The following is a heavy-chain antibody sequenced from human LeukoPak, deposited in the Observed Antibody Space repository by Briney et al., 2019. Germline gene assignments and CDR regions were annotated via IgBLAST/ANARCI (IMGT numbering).Heavy chain of an antibody. CDR1: GGTFSSYA. D-gene: IGHD4-17*01. J-gene: IGHJ5*02. Sequence: GASVTVSCKASGGTFSSYAISWVRQAPGQGLEWMGRIIPILGIANYAQKFQGRVTITADKSTSTAYMELSSLRSEDTAVYYCARYDYGDHGSWFDPWGQGTLVTVSS. V-gene: IGHV1-69*04. CDR2: IIPILGIA. CDR3: ARYDYGDHGSWFDP.